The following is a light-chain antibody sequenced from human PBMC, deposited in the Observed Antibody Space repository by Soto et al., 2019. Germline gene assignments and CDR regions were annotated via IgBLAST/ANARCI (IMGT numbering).Light chain of an antibody. CDR3: QQYYATPIT. J-gene: IGKJ5*01. Sequence: DIVMTQSPDSLAVSLGERATINCKSSQSVLSRSDNNNYLAWFQQKPGQPPKALIYWASTRESGVPDRFSGSGSGTDFTLTITSLQAEDVAVYYCQQYYATPITFGQVTRLEIK. CDR2: WAS. CDR1: QSVLSRSDNNNY. V-gene: IGKV4-1*01.